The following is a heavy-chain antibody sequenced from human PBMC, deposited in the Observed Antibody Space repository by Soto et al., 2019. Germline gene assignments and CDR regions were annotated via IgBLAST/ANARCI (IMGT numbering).Heavy chain of an antibody. D-gene: IGHD3-10*01. CDR3: ARWSTYYYGSGSYDVFDY. V-gene: IGHV4-59*01. CDR2: IYYSGST. CDR1: GGSISSYY. Sequence: SETLSLTCTVSGGSISSYYRSWIRQPPGKGLEWIGYIYYSGSTNYNPSLKSRVTISVDTSKNQFSLKLSSVTAADTAVYYCARWSTYYYGSGSYDVFDYWGQGTLVTVSS. J-gene: IGHJ4*02.